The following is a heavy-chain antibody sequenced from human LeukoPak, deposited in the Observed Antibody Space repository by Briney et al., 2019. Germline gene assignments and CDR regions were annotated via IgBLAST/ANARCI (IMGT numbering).Heavy chain of an antibody. Sequence: ASVKVSCKTSGYTFTSYGMHWVRQAPGQSLEWMGWISGGTGSPKYSQRFQGRVTITRDTSARTAYMALSSLRPTDTAVYFCARGRYYSDSSYYYFDSWGQGTLVTVSS. J-gene: IGHJ4*02. CDR3: ARGRYYSDSSYYYFDS. D-gene: IGHD3-22*01. CDR1: GYTFTSYG. CDR2: ISGGTGSP. V-gene: IGHV1-3*01.